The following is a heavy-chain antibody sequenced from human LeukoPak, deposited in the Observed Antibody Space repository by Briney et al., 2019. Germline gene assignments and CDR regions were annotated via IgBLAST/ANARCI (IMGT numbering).Heavy chain of an antibody. D-gene: IGHD3-22*01. Sequence: GGSLRLSCAVSGITLNNYGMTWVRQAPGKGLEWVAGISDSGGSTKYADSVKGRFTLSRYNPKNTPYLQMNSLRAEDTAVYFCAKRGVVIRVILVGFHKEAYYFESWGQGALVTVSS. V-gene: IGHV3-23*01. CDR3: AKRGVVIRVILVGFHKEAYYFES. CDR2: ISDSGGST. CDR1: GITLNNYG. J-gene: IGHJ4*02.